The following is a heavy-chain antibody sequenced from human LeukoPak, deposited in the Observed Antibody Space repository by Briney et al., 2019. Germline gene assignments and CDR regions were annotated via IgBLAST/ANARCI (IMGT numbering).Heavy chain of an antibody. J-gene: IGHJ4*02. CDR2: IYYSGST. Sequence: SETLSLTCTVSGGSISSSSYYWGWIRQPPGKGLEWIGSIYYSGSTYYNPSLKSRVTISVDTSKNQFSLKLSSVTAADTAVYYCARDLLGYYDSSGSFDYWGQGTLVTVSS. CDR3: ARDLLGYYDSSGSFDY. CDR1: GGSISSSSYY. D-gene: IGHD3-22*01. V-gene: IGHV4-39*02.